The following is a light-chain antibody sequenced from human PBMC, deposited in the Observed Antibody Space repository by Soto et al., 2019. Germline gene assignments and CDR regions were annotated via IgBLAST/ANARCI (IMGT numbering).Light chain of an antibody. Sequence: ILLAPSPGTLSLSPGERAPLSCRAIQSVSNNYLAWYQQKPGQAPRLLIYGASNRATGIPDRFSGSGSGTDFTLTISRLEPEDFAGYYCQQRSNGPTITFGQGTRLEIK. V-gene: IGKV3D-20*02. CDR3: QQRSNGPTIT. J-gene: IGKJ5*01. CDR2: GAS. CDR1: QSVSNNY.